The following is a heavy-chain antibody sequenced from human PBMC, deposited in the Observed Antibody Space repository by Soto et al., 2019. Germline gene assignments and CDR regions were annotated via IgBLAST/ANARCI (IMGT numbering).Heavy chain of an antibody. CDR3: AKDADNDDYGVFDV. Sequence: EVQLLESGGGLVQPGGYLRLSCAASGFIFTNYALSWVRQAPGKGLEWVAGVSGSGGSSYYADSVKARFTVSRDNSRSTRYVQMSRLRAEDSAIYYCAKDADNDDYGVFDVWGQGTLVTVSS. V-gene: IGHV3-23*01. D-gene: IGHD4-17*01. CDR1: GFIFTNYA. CDR2: VSGSGGSS. J-gene: IGHJ3*01.